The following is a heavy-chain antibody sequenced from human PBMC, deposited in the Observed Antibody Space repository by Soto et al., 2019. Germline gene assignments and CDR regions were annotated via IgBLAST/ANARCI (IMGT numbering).Heavy chain of an antibody. Sequence: SETLSLTCTASGGSISSYYWSWIRQPAGKGLEWIGRIYTSGSTNYNPALKSRVTMSVDTSKNQFSLKLSSVTAAETAVYYCARDLTKAAGQNWFDPWGRGTLVTVSS. CDR3: ARDLTKAAGQNWFDP. CDR1: GGSISSYY. D-gene: IGHD6-13*01. CDR2: IYTSGST. J-gene: IGHJ5*02. V-gene: IGHV4-4*07.